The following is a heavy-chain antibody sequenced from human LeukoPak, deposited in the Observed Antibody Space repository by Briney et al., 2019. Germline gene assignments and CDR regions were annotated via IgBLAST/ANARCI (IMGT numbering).Heavy chain of an antibody. CDR3: ARDSSYGSGSYSDDAFDI. Sequence: ASVKVSCRASGYTFTSYGISWVRQAPGQGLEWMGWISAYNGNTNYAQKLQGRVTMTTDTSTSTAYMELRSLRSDDTAVYYCARDSSYGSGSYSDDAFDIWGQGTMVTVSS. D-gene: IGHD3-10*01. CDR1: GYTFTSYG. J-gene: IGHJ3*02. V-gene: IGHV1-18*01. CDR2: ISAYNGNT.